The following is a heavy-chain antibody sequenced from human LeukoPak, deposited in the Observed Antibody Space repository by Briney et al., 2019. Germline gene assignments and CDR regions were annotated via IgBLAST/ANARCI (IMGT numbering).Heavy chain of an antibody. CDR3: ARDQAVAGTLDY. J-gene: IGHJ4*02. CDR2: IYYSGST. V-gene: IGHV4-59*01. D-gene: IGHD6-19*01. CDR1: GGSISSYY. Sequence: SETLSLTCTVSGGSISSYYWSWIRQPPGKGLEWIGYIYYSGSTNYNPSLKSRVTISVDTSKNQFSLKLSSVTAADTAVYYCARDQAVAGTLDYWGQGTLVTVSS.